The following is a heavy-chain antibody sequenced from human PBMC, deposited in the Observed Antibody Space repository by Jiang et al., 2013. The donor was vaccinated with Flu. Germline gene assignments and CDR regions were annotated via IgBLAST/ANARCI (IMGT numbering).Heavy chain of an antibody. D-gene: IGHD3-3*01. CDR3: ARDNTVVPAARQAYYDFWSGYPWYFDL. CDR2: IYYSGST. Sequence: GSGLVKPSETLSLTCTVSGGSTSSSSYYWGWIRQPPGKGLEWIGSIYYSGSTYYNPSLKSRVAISVDTSKNQFSLKLSSVTAADTAVYYCARDNTVVPAARQAYYDFWSGYPWYFDLWAVAPWSLSPQ. CDR1: GGSTSSSSYY. J-gene: IGHJ2*01. V-gene: IGHV4-39*07.